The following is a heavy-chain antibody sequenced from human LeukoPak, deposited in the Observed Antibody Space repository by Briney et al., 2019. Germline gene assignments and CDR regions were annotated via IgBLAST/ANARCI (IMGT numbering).Heavy chain of an antibody. V-gene: IGHV3-11*03. CDR2: ISSSGTYT. CDR1: GFTFSDYY. D-gene: IGHD3-9*01. CDR3: ARQGGDILTGYLDY. Sequence: GGSLRLSCATSGFTFSDYYMSWIRQAPGKGLEWVSYISSSGTYTNSADSVKGRFTISRDYPKNSLYLQMSSLRAEDTAVYYCARQGGDILTGYLDYWGQGTLVTVSS. J-gene: IGHJ4*02.